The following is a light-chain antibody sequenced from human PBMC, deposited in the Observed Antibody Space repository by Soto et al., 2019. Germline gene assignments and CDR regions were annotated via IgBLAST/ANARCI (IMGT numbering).Light chain of an antibody. Sequence: QSALTQPASVSGSPGQSITISCTGTSSDVGSYNLVSWYQQHPGKAPKLMIYEVSKRPSGVSNRFSGSKSGNTASLTISGLQAEDEADYYCSSYAGSSIHVVFGGGTKLTVL. J-gene: IGLJ2*01. V-gene: IGLV2-23*02. CDR3: SSYAGSSIHVV. CDR2: EVS. CDR1: SSDVGSYNL.